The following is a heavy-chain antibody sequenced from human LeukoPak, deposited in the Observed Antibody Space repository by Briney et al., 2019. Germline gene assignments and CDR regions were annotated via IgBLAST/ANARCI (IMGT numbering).Heavy chain of an antibody. V-gene: IGHV4-31*03. J-gene: IGHJ2*01. D-gene: IGHD3-22*01. CDR3: AREKYYYDSTGLDL. Sequence: SETLSLTCTVSGGSISSGGYYWSWIRQHPGKGLEWIGYIYYSGSTYYNPSLKSRVTISVDTSKNQFSLKLSSVTAADTAVYYCAREKYYYDSTGLDLWGRGTLVTVSS. CDR2: IYYSGST. CDR1: GGSISSGGYY.